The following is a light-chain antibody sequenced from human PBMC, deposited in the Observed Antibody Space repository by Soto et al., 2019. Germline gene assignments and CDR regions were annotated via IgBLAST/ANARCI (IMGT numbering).Light chain of an antibody. CDR3: GAWDTSLTTVL. Sequence: QSVLTQPPSVSAAPGRKVTISCSGSRSNIGHNYVSWYQHLPGTAPKLLIYDNHKRPSGIPDRFSGSQSGTSATLGITGLQTGDEADYYCGAWDTSLTTVLFGGGTKLTVL. V-gene: IGLV1-51*01. J-gene: IGLJ2*01. CDR2: DNH. CDR1: RSNIGHNY.